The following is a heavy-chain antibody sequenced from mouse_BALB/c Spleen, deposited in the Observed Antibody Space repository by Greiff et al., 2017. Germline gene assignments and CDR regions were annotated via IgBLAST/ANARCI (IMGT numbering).Heavy chain of an antibody. D-gene: IGHD2-1*01. CDR1: GFTFSSYA. CDR2: ISSGGSYT. CDR3: ARRDGNYAAMDY. V-gene: IGHV5-9-1*01. Sequence: EVMLVESGGGLEKPGGSLKLSCAASGFTFSSYAMSWVRQTPEKRLEWVATISSGGSYTYYPDSVKGRFTISRDNAKNTLYLQMSSLRSEDTAMYYCARRDGNYAAMDYWGQGTSVTVSS. J-gene: IGHJ4*01.